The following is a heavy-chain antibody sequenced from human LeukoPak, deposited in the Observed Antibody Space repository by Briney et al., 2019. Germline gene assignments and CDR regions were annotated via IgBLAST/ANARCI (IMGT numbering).Heavy chain of an antibody. J-gene: IGHJ6*03. CDR3: AGMAYYYYYMDV. V-gene: IGHV4-39*01. CDR1: GGSISSNSYY. CDR2: IYYSGST. D-gene: IGHD1-14*01. Sequence: SETLSLTCAVSGGSISSNSYYWGWIRQPPGKGLEWIGSIYYSGSTYYNPSLKSRVTISVDTSKNQFSLKLSSVTAADTAVYYCAGMAYYYYYMDVWGKGTTVTVSS.